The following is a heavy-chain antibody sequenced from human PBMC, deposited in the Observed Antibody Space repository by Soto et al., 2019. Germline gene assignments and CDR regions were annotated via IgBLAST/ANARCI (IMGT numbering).Heavy chain of an antibody. CDR1: GGTFSNYA. CDR2: IIPIFGTA. J-gene: IGHJ1*01. Sequence: QVQLVQSGAEVKKPGSSVKVSCKASGGTFSNYALDWVRQAPGQGLEWMGGIIPIFGTARHAQNFQGRVTITADESTATAYMELSSLRYEDTAMYYCATGGERDYYDHSGWWWGQGTLVTVSS. V-gene: IGHV1-69*12. D-gene: IGHD3-22*01. CDR3: ATGGERDYYDHSGWW.